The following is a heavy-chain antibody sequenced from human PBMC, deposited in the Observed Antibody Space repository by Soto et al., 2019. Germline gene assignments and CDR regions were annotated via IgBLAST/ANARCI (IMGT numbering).Heavy chain of an antibody. CDR2: IYYSGST. CDR3: AADFLYDILTGRDYYYYGMDV. V-gene: IGHV4-39*01. Sequence: SETLSLTCTVSGGSISSSSYYWGWIRQPPGKGLEWIGSIYYSGSTYYNPSLKSRVTISVDTSKNQFSLKLSSVTAADTAVYYCAADFLYDILTGRDYYYYGMDVWGQGTTVTVSS. J-gene: IGHJ6*02. CDR1: GGSISSSSYY. D-gene: IGHD3-9*01.